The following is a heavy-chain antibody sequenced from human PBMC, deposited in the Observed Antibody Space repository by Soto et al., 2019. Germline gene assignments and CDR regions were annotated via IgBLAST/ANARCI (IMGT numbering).Heavy chain of an antibody. CDR3: ARVDSSSWYFGYDAFDI. CDR1: GYTFTSYY. V-gene: IGHV1-46*03. CDR2: INPSGGST. Sequence: XSVXXSCKASGYTFTSYYMHWVRQAPGQGLEWMGIINPSGGSTSYAQKFQGRVTMTRDTSTSTVYMEMSNLRSEDTAVYFFARVDSSSWYFGYDAFDIWGQGTMVTVSS. D-gene: IGHD6-13*01. J-gene: IGHJ3*02.